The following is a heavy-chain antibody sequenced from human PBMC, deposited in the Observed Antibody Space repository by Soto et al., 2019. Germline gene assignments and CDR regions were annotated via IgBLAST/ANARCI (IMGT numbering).Heavy chain of an antibody. CDR1: GFTVSSNY. CDR3: ARGIAAAGALYEY. J-gene: IGHJ4*02. Sequence: PGGSLRLSCAASGFTVSSNYMSWVRQAPGKGLEWVSVIYSGGSTYYADSVKGRFTISRDNSKNTLYLQMNSLRAEDTAVYYCARGIAAAGALYEYWGQGTLVTVSS. D-gene: IGHD6-13*01. CDR2: IYSGGST. V-gene: IGHV3-53*01.